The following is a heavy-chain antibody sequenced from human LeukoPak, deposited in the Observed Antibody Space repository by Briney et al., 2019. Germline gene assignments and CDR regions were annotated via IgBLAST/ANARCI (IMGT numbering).Heavy chain of an antibody. J-gene: IGHJ4*02. V-gene: IGHV4-59*04. D-gene: IGHD3-10*01. Sequence: KPSETLSLTCSVSGGSSSNYYWSWIRQPPGRGLEWIGYIYYSGSTYYNPSLKSRVTISADTSKNQFSLKLSSVTAADTAVYYCARLTSGHFDYWGQGTLVTVSS. CDR2: IYYSGST. CDR1: GGSSSNYY. CDR3: ARLTSGHFDY.